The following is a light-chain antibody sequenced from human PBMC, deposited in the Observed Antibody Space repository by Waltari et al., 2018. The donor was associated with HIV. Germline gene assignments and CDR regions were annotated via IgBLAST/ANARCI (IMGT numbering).Light chain of an antibody. J-gene: IGKJ4*01. V-gene: IGKV3D-11*02. CDR3: HQCSNWLT. Sequence: TQSPATLSVSPGERATLSCRASQSVTNYLACYQQKPGQAPRLLIYDASSRATGIPARFSGDGPGTDFTLTISSLEPEDFAVYYCHQCSNWLTFGGGTKVEIK. CDR2: DAS. CDR1: QSVTNY.